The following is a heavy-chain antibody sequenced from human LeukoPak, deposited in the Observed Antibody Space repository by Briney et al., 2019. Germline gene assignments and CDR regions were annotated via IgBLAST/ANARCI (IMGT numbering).Heavy chain of an antibody. CDR1: GGSISGFY. Sequence: SETLSLTCTVSGGSISGFYWGWIRQPPGKGLEWIGFIYYSGSANYNPSLKSRVTMSVDTSKNQFSLKMSSVTAADTAVYYCARARDGHINNWFDPWGQGTLVTVSS. V-gene: IGHV4-59*01. CDR3: ARARDGHINNWFDP. J-gene: IGHJ5*02. D-gene: IGHD5-24*01. CDR2: IYYSGSA.